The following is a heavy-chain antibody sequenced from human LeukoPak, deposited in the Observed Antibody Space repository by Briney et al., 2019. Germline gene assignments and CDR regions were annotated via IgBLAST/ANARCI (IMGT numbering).Heavy chain of an antibody. V-gene: IGHV3-7*01. CDR3: ARDPGGFHP. Sequence: PGGSLRLSCAASGFNFSNSWMTWVRQTPGMGLEWVANIRQNGLDKYYVDSVKGRFTISRDNAKNSLYLQMNSLRAEDTAVYYCARDPGGFHPWGQGTLVTVSS. J-gene: IGHJ5*02. D-gene: IGHD7-27*01. CDR1: GFNFSNSW. CDR2: IRQNGLDK.